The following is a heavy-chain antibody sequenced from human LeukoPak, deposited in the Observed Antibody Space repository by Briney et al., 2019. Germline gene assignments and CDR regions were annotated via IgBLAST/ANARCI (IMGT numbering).Heavy chain of an antibody. CDR1: GYSISSGYY. CDR2: IHHSGST. J-gene: IGHJ5*02. Sequence: SETLSLTCTVSGYSISSGYYWGWIRQPPGKGLEWIGSIHHSGSTYYNPSLKSRVTMSVDTSKNQFSLKLSSVTAADTAVYYCARDLRYSSSWYLVPWGQGTLVTVSS. D-gene: IGHD6-13*01. V-gene: IGHV4-38-2*02. CDR3: ARDLRYSSSWYLVP.